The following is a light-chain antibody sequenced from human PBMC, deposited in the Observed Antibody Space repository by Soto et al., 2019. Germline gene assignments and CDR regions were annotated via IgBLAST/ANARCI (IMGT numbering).Light chain of an antibody. V-gene: IGKV1-9*01. CDR2: AAS. J-gene: IGKJ5*01. CDR1: QGIDTS. Sequence: ILFTQAPSSLSASVGDRVTLTCRASQGIDTSLAWYQQKPGKAPKLLIYAASNFQSGVPSRFSGSGSGTHFTLTISSLQPEDFATYYCQQLHGYPITFGQGTRLEIK. CDR3: QQLHGYPIT.